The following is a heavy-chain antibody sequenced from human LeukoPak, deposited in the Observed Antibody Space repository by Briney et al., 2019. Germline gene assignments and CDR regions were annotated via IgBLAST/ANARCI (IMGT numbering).Heavy chain of an antibody. J-gene: IGHJ4*02. V-gene: IGHV3-30*18. Sequence: GGLQRLSCAASGFTFSSYGMHWVRQAPGKGLEWVAVISYDASNKYYADSVKGRFTISRDNSKNTLYLQMNSLRAEDTAVYYCAKSPYYYDSSGYLDYWGQATMVT. D-gene: IGHD3-22*01. CDR2: ISYDASNK. CDR1: GFTFSSYG. CDR3: AKSPYYYDSSGYLDY.